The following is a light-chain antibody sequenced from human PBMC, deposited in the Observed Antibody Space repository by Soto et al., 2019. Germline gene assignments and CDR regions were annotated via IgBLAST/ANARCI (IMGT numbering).Light chain of an antibody. V-gene: IGKV1-5*01. Sequence: DIQMTQSPSTLSASVGDRVTITCRASQSISSWLAWYQQKPGKAPKLLIYDPSSLESGVPSRFSGSGSGTEFTLTISSLQPDDFAPYYCQQYNSYSPRTFGQGTKVEIK. CDR1: QSISSW. CDR3: QQYNSYSPRT. J-gene: IGKJ1*01. CDR2: DPS.